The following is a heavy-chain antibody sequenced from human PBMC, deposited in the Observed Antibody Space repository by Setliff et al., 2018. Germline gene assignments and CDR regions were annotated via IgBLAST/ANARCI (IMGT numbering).Heavy chain of an antibody. D-gene: IGHD6-13*01. CDR1: GFAFDSYA. Sequence: GGSLRLSCAASGFAFDSYAMHWVRQAPGKGLEWVAVISYDGTYKNFVDSVKARFTISRDNSKDTLYLQMNSLRSEDTAVYYCVKDVVGYSSTWPRRDYFDCWGQGTLVTVSS. CDR2: ISYDGTYK. V-gene: IGHV3-30-3*01. CDR3: VKDVVGYSSTWPRRDYFDC. J-gene: IGHJ4*02.